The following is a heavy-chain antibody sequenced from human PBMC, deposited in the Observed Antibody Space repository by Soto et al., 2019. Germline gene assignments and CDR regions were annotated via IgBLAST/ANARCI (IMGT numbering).Heavy chain of an antibody. J-gene: IGHJ6*02. CDR2: IYPGDSDT. Sequence: GESRKISCXGSGYSFTSYWIGWVRQMPGKGLEWMGIIYPGDSDTRYSPSFQGQVTISADKSISTAYLQWSSLKASDTAMYYCARHVGGTYYYYYGMDVWGQGTTVTVSS. CDR1: GYSFTSYW. CDR3: ARHVGGTYYYYYGMDV. V-gene: IGHV5-51*01. D-gene: IGHD3-16*01.